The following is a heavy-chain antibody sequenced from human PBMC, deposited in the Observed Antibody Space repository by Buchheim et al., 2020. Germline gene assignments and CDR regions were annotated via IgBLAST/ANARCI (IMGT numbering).Heavy chain of an antibody. Sequence: QVQLQESGPGLVKPSETLSLTCTVSGGSMSRYYWSWMRQSPGKGLEWIGYIYYSGSTYYNPSLKSRVTISVDTSKNQFSLKLSSVTAADTAVYYCARSWDVWGQGTT. CDR2: IYYSGST. CDR3: ARSWDV. J-gene: IGHJ6*02. V-gene: IGHV4-59*08. CDR1: GGSMSRYY.